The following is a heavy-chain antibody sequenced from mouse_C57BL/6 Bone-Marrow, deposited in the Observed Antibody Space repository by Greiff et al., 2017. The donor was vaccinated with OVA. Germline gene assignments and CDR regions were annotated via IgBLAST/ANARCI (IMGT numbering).Heavy chain of an antibody. CDR1: GFTFSSYA. J-gene: IGHJ1*03. V-gene: IGHV5-4*01. CDR3: ARDPPEYGSSYDWYIDV. Sequence: EVQLVESGGGLVKPGGSLKLSCAASGFTFSSYAMSWVRQPPEKRLEWVATISDGGSYTYYPDNVKGRFTISRDTAKNNLYLQLSHLKSDDTATYDCARDPPEYGSSYDWYIDVWGTGTTVTVSS. D-gene: IGHD1-1*01. CDR2: ISDGGSYT.